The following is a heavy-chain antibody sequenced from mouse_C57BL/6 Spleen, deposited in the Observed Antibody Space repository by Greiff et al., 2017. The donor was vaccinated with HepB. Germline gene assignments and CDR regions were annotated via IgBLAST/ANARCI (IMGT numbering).Heavy chain of an antibody. V-gene: IGHV1-55*01. D-gene: IGHD2-1*01. CDR2: IDPGSGGT. CDR1: GYTFKNYW. J-gene: IGHJ3*01. CDR3: TPVGYCNYAFAY. Sequence: VQLQQSGAELVRPGASVKMSCKASGYTFKNYWMNWVKQRPEQGLEWIGEIDPGSGGTEYDAKFKGKATLTADTSSNTAYMQLSSLTSEDTAVYYCTPVGYCNYAFAYWGQGTPVTVSA.